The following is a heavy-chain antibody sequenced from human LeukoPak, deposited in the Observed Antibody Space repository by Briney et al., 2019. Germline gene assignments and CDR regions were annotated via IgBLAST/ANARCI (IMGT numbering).Heavy chain of an antibody. CDR3: ARGTFRGRSDY. Sequence: GSVKVSCKASGGTFSSYAISWVRQAPGQGLEWMGVINPSGGSTSYAQKLQGRVTMTRDTSTSKVYMELSSLRSEDTAVYYCARGTFRGRSDYWGQGTLVTVSS. V-gene: IGHV1-46*01. CDR1: GGTFSSYA. CDR2: INPSGGST. J-gene: IGHJ4*02. D-gene: IGHD3-16*01.